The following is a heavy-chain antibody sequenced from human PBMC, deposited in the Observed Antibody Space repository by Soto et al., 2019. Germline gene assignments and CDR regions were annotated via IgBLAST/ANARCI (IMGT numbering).Heavy chain of an antibody. CDR1: GFTFSGSA. D-gene: IGHD3-16*01. J-gene: IGHJ4*02. CDR2: IRSKANSYAT. CDR3: VRQGDVDLGIAY. Sequence: EVQLVESGGGLVQPGGSLKLSCAASGFTFSGSAVHWVRQASGKGLEWVGRIRSKANSYATAYAASVKGRVTISRDDSKNTAYRQMNSLKTEDTAVYYCVRQGDVDLGIAYWGQGTLVTVSS. V-gene: IGHV3-73*02.